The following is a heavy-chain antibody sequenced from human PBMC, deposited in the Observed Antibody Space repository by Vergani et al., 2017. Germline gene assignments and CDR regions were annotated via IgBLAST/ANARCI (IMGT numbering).Heavy chain of an antibody. V-gene: IGHV4-59*01. CDR1: GGSISSYY. D-gene: IGHD5-18*01. J-gene: IGHJ6*02. CDR2: IYYSGST. CDR3: ARVGYSYGYYYYGMDV. Sequence: QVQLQESGPGLVKPSETLSLTCTVSGGSISSYYWRWIRQPPGKGLEWIGYIYYSGSTNYNPSLKSRVTISVDTSKNQFSLKLSSVTAADTAVYYCARVGYSYGYYYYGMDVWGQGTTVTVAS.